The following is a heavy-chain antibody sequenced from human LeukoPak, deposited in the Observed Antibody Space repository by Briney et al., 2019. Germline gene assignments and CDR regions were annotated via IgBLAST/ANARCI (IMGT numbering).Heavy chain of an antibody. J-gene: IGHJ4*02. CDR3: AREMATTGSPDY. Sequence: QTGGSLRLSCAASGFTVSSNYMSWVRQAPGKGLVWVSVIYSGGSTYYADSVKGRFTISRDNSKNTLYLQMNSLRAEDTAVYYCAREMATTGSPDYWGQGTLVTVSS. CDR2: IYSGGST. V-gene: IGHV3-66*02. CDR1: GFTVSSNY. D-gene: IGHD5-24*01.